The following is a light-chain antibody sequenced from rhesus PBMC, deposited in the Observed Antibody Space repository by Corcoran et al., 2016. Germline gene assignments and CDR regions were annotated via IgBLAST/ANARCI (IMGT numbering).Light chain of an antibody. CDR3: LQYSSSPWT. CDR2: KAS. Sequence: DIQMTQSPSSLSASVGDKVTITCRASQGISSWLAWYQQKPGKAPNILIYKASSLQSGVPSRFSGRGSGTDFTLTSSSLQPEDFATYYCLQYSSSPWTFGQGPKVEIK. J-gene: IGKJ1*01. CDR1: QGISSW. V-gene: IGKV1-22*01.